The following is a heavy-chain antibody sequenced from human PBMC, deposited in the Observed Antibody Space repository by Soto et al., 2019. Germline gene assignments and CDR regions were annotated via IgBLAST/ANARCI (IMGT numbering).Heavy chain of an antibody. V-gene: IGHV1-2*04. J-gene: IGHJ4*02. CDR2: INPNSGGT. Sequence: ASVEVSCKASGYTFTGYYMHWVRQAPGQGLEWMGWINPNSGGTNYAQKFQGWVTMTRDTSISTAYMELSRLRSDDTAVYYCARNALHCSGGSCYFDYWGQGTLVTVSS. CDR3: ARNALHCSGGSCYFDY. CDR1: GYTFTGYY. D-gene: IGHD2-15*01.